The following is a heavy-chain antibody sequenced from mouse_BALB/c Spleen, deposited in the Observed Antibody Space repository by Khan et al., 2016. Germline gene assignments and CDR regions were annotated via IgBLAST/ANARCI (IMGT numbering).Heavy chain of an antibody. CDR1: GYTFTDYA. Sequence: QVQLQQSGAELVRPGVSVKISCKGSGYTFTDYAMHWVKQSHAKSLEWIGVISTYYGDASYNQKFKGKATMTVDKSSSTAYMELARLTSEDSVIYYCARNGYVYYAMDYWGQGTSVTVSS. J-gene: IGHJ4*01. D-gene: IGHD1-2*01. CDR2: ISTYYGDA. CDR3: ARNGYVYYAMDY. V-gene: IGHV1S137*01.